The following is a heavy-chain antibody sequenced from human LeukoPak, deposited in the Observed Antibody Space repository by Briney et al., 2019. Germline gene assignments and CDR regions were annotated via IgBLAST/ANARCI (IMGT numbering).Heavy chain of an antibody. CDR2: IDPSDSYT. J-gene: IGHJ5*02. V-gene: IGHV5-10-1*01. CDR3: ARQSQTDNWFDP. Sequence: PGESLKISCKGSGYSLTSYWISWVRQMPGKGPEWMGRIDPSDSYTNYSPSFQGHVTISADKSISTAYLQWSSLKASDTAMYYCARQSQTDNWFDPWGQGTLVTVSS. CDR1: GYSLTSYW.